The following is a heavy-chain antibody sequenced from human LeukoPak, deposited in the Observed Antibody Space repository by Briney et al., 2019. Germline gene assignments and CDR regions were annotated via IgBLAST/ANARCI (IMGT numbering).Heavy chain of an antibody. V-gene: IGHV3-7*04. CDR2: INEDGGET. D-gene: IGHD5-18*01. CDR3: ARPKRGYNYGSFDY. J-gene: IGHJ4*02. CDR1: GITFSGYW. Sequence: GGSLRLSCASPGITFSGYWMSWVRPAPGKGLEWVANINEDGGETHYVDSVKGRFTISRDNAKNSLYLQMNNLRAEDTAVYYCARPKRGYNYGSFDYWGQGTLVTVSS.